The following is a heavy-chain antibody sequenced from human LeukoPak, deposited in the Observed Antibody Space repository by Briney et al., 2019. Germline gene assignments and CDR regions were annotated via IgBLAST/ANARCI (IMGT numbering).Heavy chain of an antibody. CDR3: ARHKSGRVTTYYYYYMDV. J-gene: IGHJ6*03. D-gene: IGHD4-17*01. V-gene: IGHV4-59*08. Sequence: SETLSLTCSVSGGSMSTYYWNWIRQPPGKGLEWIGYIYYSGSTNYNPSLKSRVTISVDTSKNQFSLKLSSVTAADTAVYYCARHKSGRVTTYYYYYMDVWGKGTTVTVSS. CDR2: IYYSGST. CDR1: GGSMSTYY.